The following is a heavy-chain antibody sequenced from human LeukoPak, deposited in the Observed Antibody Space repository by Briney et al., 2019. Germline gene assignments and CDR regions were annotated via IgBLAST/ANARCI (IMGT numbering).Heavy chain of an antibody. D-gene: IGHD3-9*01. Sequence: PGGSLRLSCAASGFSFSTFAIHWVRQAPGKGLEWVVVISSGGDNKYYADSVKGRFTISRDNSKITLFLQMNSLKTEDTAVYYCASPGYDILTPLDYWGQGTLVTVSS. J-gene: IGHJ4*02. CDR2: ISSGGDNK. V-gene: IGHV3-30-3*01. CDR1: GFSFSTFA. CDR3: ASPGYDILTPLDY.